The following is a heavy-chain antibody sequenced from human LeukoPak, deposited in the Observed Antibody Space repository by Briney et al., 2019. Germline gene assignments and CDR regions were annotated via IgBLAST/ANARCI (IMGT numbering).Heavy chain of an antibody. Sequence: GGSLRLSCAASGFTLSNAWMNWVRQAPGKGLEWVSSITSSGSYIYYADSVMGRFTISRDNTNNSLYLQMNSLRAEDTAVYYCARHVVAVGFDYWGQGTLVTVSS. CDR2: ITSSGSYI. CDR3: ARHVVAVGFDY. J-gene: IGHJ4*02. V-gene: IGHV3-21*01. D-gene: IGHD3-22*01. CDR1: GFTLSNAW.